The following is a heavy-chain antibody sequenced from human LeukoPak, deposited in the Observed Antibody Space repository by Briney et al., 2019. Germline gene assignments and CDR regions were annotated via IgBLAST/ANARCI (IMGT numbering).Heavy chain of an antibody. Sequence: ASVKVSCKASGYTFTSYGISWVRQAPGQGLEWMGWISAYNGNTNYAQKLQGRVTMTTDTSTSTAYMELRSLRSDDTAVYCCARDLSYSSIPSEDYWGQGTLVTVSS. V-gene: IGHV1-18*01. CDR3: ARDLSYSSIPSEDY. D-gene: IGHD6-13*01. CDR2: ISAYNGNT. CDR1: GYTFTSYG. J-gene: IGHJ4*02.